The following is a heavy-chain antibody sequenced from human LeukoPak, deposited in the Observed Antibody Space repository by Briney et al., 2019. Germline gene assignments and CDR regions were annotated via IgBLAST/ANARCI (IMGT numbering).Heavy chain of an antibody. J-gene: IGHJ4*02. Sequence: GASVKVSCKTSGYTFSTYGITWVRQAPGQGFQWMGWISAHSGNTKYAENFQGRISLTTDTSATTAYMELRSLTSDDTAVYYCARDLSSGGWTLEFDYWGQGSLATVAS. CDR1: GYTFSTYG. CDR3: ARDLSSGGWTLEFDY. V-gene: IGHV1-18*01. CDR2: ISAHSGNT. D-gene: IGHD1-1*01.